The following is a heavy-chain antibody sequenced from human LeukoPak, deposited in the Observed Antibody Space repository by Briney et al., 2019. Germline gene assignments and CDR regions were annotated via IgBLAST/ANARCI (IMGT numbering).Heavy chain of an antibody. CDR3: ARGGPEQQQLVARFDY. Sequence: SQTLSLTCAISGDSVSSNSAAWNWIRQSPSRGLEWLGRTYYRSKWYNDYAVSVKSRMTINPDTSKNQFSLQPNSVTPEDTAVYYCARGGPEQQQLVARFDYWGQGTLVTVSS. D-gene: IGHD6-13*01. J-gene: IGHJ4*02. V-gene: IGHV6-1*01. CDR1: GDSVSSNSAA. CDR2: TYYRSKWYN.